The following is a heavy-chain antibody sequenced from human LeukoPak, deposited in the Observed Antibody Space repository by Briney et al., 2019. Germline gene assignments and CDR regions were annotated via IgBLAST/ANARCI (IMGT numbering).Heavy chain of an antibody. J-gene: IGHJ4*02. CDR2: IYYSGSS. Sequence: PSETLSLTCTVSGGSISSRSYYWGWIRQPPGKGLEWIGSIYYSGSSYYNPSLKSRVTISVDTSKNQFSLKLSSVTAADTAVYYCARDRGYLDYFDYWGQGTLVTVSS. CDR3: ARDRGYLDYFDY. D-gene: IGHD3-10*01. CDR1: GGSISSRSYY. V-gene: IGHV4-39*07.